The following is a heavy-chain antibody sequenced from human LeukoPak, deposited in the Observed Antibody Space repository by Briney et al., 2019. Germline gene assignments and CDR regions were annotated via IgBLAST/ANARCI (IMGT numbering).Heavy chain of an antibody. J-gene: IGHJ4*02. CDR1: GFNFSSYS. CDR3: VTDGADYYDSTGYPIYFDY. D-gene: IGHD3-22*01. V-gene: IGHV3-21*01. CDR2: ISSTSSHI. Sequence: GGSLRLSCAASGFNFSSYSMNWVRQAPGKGLEWVSCISSTSSHIYYADSVKGRFTISRDNAKNSLYLQMNSLRVEDTAVYYCVTDGADYYDSTGYPIYFDYWGQGTLVTVSS.